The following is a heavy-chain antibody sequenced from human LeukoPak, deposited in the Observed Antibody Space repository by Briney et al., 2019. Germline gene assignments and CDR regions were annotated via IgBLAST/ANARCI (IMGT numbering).Heavy chain of an antibody. V-gene: IGHV3-23*01. CDR3: AKDRSSGWSTEYFDF. J-gene: IGHJ4*02. CDR2: ISGNGGST. Sequence: ISGNGGSTYYADSLKGRFTISRDNSKNTLYLQMDSLRAEDTAIYYCAKDRSSGWSTEYFDFWGQGTLVTVSS. D-gene: IGHD6-19*01.